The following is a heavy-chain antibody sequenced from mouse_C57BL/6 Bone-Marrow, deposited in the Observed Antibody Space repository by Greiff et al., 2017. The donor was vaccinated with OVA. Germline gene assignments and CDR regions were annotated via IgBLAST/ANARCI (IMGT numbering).Heavy chain of an antibody. CDR1: GFTFSDYG. CDR2: ISRGSSTI. Sequence: EVKLVESGGGLVKPGGSLKLSCAASGFTFSDYGMHWVRQAPEKGLEWVAYISRGSSTIYYADTVKGRFTISRDNAKNTLFLQMTSLRSEDTAMYYCAREVRWYFDVWGTGTTVTVSS. V-gene: IGHV5-17*01. J-gene: IGHJ1*03. CDR3: AREVRWYFDV. D-gene: IGHD2-1*01.